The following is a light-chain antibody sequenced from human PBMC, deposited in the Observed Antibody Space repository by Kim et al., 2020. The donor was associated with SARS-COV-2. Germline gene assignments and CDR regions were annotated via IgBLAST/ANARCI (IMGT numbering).Light chain of an antibody. CDR3: QQYNNWPQT. CDR2: GAS. V-gene: IGKV3-15*01. Sequence: VSPGERATLSCRASQSVSSNLAWYQQKPGQAPRLLIYGASTRATGIPARFSGSGSGTEFTLTISSLQSEDSAVYYCQQYNNWPQTFGQGTKVEIK. J-gene: IGKJ1*01. CDR1: QSVSSN.